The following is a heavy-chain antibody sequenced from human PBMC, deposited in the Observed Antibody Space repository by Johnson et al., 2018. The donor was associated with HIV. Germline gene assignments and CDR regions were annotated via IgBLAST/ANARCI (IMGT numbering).Heavy chain of an antibody. V-gene: IGHV3-13*01. CDR1: GFTFSSYG. J-gene: IGHJ3*02. CDR3: ARGSVFDI. D-gene: IGHD3-3*01. Sequence: VQLVESGGGVVQPGGSLRLSCAASGFTFSSYGMHWVRQAPEKGLQWVSGIGITGDTYYAGSAQGRFTISRDHAKNSLDLQMTSLTAGDMAVYYCARGSVFDIWGRGTMVTVSS. CDR2: IGITGDT.